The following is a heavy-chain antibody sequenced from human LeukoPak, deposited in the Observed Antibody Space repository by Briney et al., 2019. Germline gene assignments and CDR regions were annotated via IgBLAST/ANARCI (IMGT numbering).Heavy chain of an antibody. V-gene: IGHV4-59*01. Sequence: SETLSLTCTVSGGSISNYYWSWIRQSPGKEPEWIGYIYYSGSTDYNPSLRSRLTISLDTPKNQFSLRLTSVTTADTAVYYCARDSSGYSSGGLYWGQGTLVTVSS. D-gene: IGHD6-19*01. CDR2: IYYSGST. CDR3: ARDSSGYSSGGLY. J-gene: IGHJ4*02. CDR1: GGSISNYY.